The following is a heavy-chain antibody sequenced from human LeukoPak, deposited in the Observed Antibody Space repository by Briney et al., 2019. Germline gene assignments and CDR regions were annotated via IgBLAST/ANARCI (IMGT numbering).Heavy chain of an antibody. Sequence: KPSETLSLTCTVSGGSISSGGYYWRWIRQHPGKGLEWIGYIYYSGSTYYNPSLKSRVTISVDTSKNQFSLKLSSVTAADTAVYYCARGSRYYDFWSGYYTDYYGMDVWGQGTTVTVSS. D-gene: IGHD3-3*01. CDR3: ARGSRYYDFWSGYYTDYYGMDV. V-gene: IGHV4-31*03. J-gene: IGHJ6*02. CDR1: GGSISSGGYY. CDR2: IYYSGST.